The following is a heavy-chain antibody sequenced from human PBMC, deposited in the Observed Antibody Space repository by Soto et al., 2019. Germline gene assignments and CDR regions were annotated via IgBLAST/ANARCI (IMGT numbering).Heavy chain of an antibody. CDR1: GGSISSYY. Sequence: PSETLSLTCTVSGGSISSYYWSWIRQPPGKGLEWIGYIYYSGGTNYNPSLKSRVTISVDTSKNQFSLKLSSVTAADTAVYHCARTGYSSSWYDYWGQGTLVTVSS. CDR3: ARTGYSSSWYDY. CDR2: IYYSGGT. D-gene: IGHD6-13*01. V-gene: IGHV4-59*01. J-gene: IGHJ4*02.